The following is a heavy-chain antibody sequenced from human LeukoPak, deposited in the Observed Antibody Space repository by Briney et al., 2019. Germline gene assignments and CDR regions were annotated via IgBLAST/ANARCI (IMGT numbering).Heavy chain of an antibody. J-gene: IGHJ6*02. CDR3: ASSSGSYYYYYYGMDV. D-gene: IGHD1-26*01. CDR2: INPNSGGT. Sequence: ASVKVSFKASGYTFTGYYMHWVRQAPGQGLEWMGWINPNSGGTNYAQKFQGRVTMTRDTSISTAYMELSRLRSDDTAVYYCASSSGSYYYYYYGMDVWGQGTTVTVSS. V-gene: IGHV1-2*02. CDR1: GYTFTGYY.